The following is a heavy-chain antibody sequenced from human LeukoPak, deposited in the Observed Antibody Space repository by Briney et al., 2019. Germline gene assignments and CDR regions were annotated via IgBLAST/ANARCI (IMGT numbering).Heavy chain of an antibody. V-gene: IGHV3-74*01. CDR1: GFTFSSHW. J-gene: IGHJ4*02. D-gene: IGHD1-14*01. Sequence: PGRSLRLSCAASGFTFSSHWMHWVRQAPGKGLVWVSRINFDGSSTSYADSVKGRLTISRDNAKNTLYLQMNSLRAEDTAVYYCARVRYCDYWGQGTLVTVSS. CDR3: ARVRYCDY. CDR2: INFDGSST.